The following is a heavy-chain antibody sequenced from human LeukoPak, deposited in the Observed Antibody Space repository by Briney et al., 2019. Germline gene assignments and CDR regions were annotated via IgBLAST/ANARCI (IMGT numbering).Heavy chain of an antibody. CDR3: AKDSAGDYDLNFDY. CDR2: ISGSGGST. J-gene: IGHJ4*02. Sequence: GGSLRLSCAASGFTLSSYAMSWVRQAPGKGLEWVSAISGSGGSTYYADSVKGRFTISRDNSKNTLYLQMNSLRAEDTAVYYCAKDSAGDYDLNFDYWGQGTLVTVSS. V-gene: IGHV3-23*01. CDR1: GFTLSSYA. D-gene: IGHD4-17*01.